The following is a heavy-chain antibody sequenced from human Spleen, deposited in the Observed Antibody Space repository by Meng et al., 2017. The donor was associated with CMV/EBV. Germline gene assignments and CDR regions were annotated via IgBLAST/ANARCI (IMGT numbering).Heavy chain of an antibody. Sequence: SFNSYAIPWVRQAPGPGLEWMGGIIPIFGTAKYAQKFQGRLTITTDESTSTAYMELSSLRSDDTAVYYCARGGSEDYDFWSGYFFDYWGQGTLVTVSS. CDR1: SFNSYA. CDR2: IIPIFGTA. J-gene: IGHJ4*02. D-gene: IGHD3-3*01. V-gene: IGHV1-69*05. CDR3: ARGGSEDYDFWSGYFFDY.